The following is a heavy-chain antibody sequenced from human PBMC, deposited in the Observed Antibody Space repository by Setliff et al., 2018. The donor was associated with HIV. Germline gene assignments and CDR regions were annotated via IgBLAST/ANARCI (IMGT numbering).Heavy chain of an antibody. V-gene: IGHV4-39*07. J-gene: IGHJ6*02. CDR3: AREGASYDRGYYYGMDV. Sequence: SETLSLTCTVSDGSVSSTGYSWGWIRQAPGKGLEWIGSMHYSKSTYYNPSLNGRVTISIDTSKKQFSLKLSSVTAADTAVYYCAREGASYDRGYYYGMDVWGQGTTVTVSS. CDR1: DGSVSSTGYS. D-gene: IGHD3-22*01. CDR2: MHYSKST.